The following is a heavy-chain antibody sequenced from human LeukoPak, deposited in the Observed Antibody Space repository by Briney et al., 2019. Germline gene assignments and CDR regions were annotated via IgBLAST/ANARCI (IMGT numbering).Heavy chain of an antibody. CDR2: TYYRSKWYN. D-gene: IGHD3-9*01. V-gene: IGHV6-1*01. CDR1: GDSVSSNSAA. Sequence: SLTLSLTCAISGDSVSSNSAAWNWIRQSPSRGLEWLGRTYYRSKWYNDYAVSVKSRITINPDTSKNQFSLQLNSVTPEDTAVYYCARGGDYDILTGYYTYYFDYWGQGTLVTVSS. J-gene: IGHJ4*02. CDR3: ARGGDYDILTGYYTYYFDY.